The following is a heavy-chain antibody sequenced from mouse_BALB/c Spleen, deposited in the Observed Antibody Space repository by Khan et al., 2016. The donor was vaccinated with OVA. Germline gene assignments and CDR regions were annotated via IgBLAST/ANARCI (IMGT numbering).Heavy chain of an antibody. J-gene: IGHJ4*01. CDR1: GFSLTNYG. CDR2: IWNDGNT. CDR3: ARQPYYHYNIMDY. V-gene: IGHV2-6-1*01. D-gene: IGHD2-10*01. Sequence: QVQLKQSGPGLVAPSQSLSITCTISGFSLTNYGVHWVRQPPGKGLEWLVVIWNDGNTVYNSALKSRLTISKDNSKSQVFLKMNSLQTDDTAMYFCARQPYYHYNIMDYWGQGTSVTVSS.